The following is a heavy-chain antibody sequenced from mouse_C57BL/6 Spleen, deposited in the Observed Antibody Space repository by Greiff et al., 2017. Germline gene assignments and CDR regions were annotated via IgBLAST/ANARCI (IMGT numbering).Heavy chain of an antibody. CDR2: IYPGSGNT. D-gene: IGHD2-5*01. CDR3: AREGSNYVEGYAMDY. Sequence: QVQLQQSGPELVKPGASVKISCKASGYSFTSYYIHWVKQRPGQGLEWIGWIYPGSGNTKYNEQFKGKATLTADPSSSNAYMQLSSLTSEDSAVYYCAREGSNYVEGYAMDYWGQGTSVTVSS. V-gene: IGHV1-66*01. CDR1: GYSFTSYY. J-gene: IGHJ4*01.